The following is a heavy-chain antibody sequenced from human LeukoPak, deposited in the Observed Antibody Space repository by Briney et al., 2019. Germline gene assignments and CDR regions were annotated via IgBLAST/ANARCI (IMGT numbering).Heavy chain of an antibody. Sequence: SETLSLTCTVSGASIRSGDYYWSWIRQPPGKGLEWIGYIYDSGSTYYNPSLKSRVTISVDTSKNQFSLKLSSVTAADTAVYYCAREVVVVAAPPAFDIWGQGTMVTVSS. CDR2: IYDSGST. CDR3: AREVVVVAAPPAFDI. D-gene: IGHD2-15*01. CDR1: GASIRSGDYY. V-gene: IGHV4-30-4*01. J-gene: IGHJ3*02.